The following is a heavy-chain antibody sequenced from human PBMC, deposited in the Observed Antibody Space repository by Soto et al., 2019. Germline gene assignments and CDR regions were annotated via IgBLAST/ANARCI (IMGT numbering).Heavy chain of an antibody. CDR2: INPSGVKT. Sequence: QVQLVQSGAELRKPGASVKVSCKASGYTFSSYYVHWVRQAPGQGLEWMGLINPSGVKTTYAQKFQGRVTMPRDTATTTVYMELSGLRSEDTAVYYCARAGTGHNSGWTSELGSWGQGTLVTVSS. CDR1: GYTFSSYY. V-gene: IGHV1-46*01. J-gene: IGHJ4*02. CDR3: ARAGTGHNSGWTSELGS. D-gene: IGHD5-12*01.